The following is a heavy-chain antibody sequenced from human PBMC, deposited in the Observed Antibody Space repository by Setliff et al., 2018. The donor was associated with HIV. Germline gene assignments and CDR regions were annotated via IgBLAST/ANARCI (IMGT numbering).Heavy chain of an antibody. J-gene: IGHJ3*02. CDR1: GYTFTSFD. V-gene: IGHV1-8*01. CDR3: TRIRAMVQGVTSYDAFDI. D-gene: IGHD3-10*01. Sequence: ASVKVSCKASGYTFTSFDINWVRQATGQGLEWMGWMNPNSGNSGFAQKFQGRVTMTRNSSISTAYMELSSLRFDNTAVYYCTRIRAMVQGVTSYDAFDIWGQGTKVTVSS. CDR2: MNPNSGNS.